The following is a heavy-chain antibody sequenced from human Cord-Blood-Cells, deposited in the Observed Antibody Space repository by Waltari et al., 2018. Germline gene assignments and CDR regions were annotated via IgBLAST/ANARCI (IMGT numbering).Heavy chain of an antibody. Sequence: QVQLVESGGGVVQPGGSLRLSCAASGFTFSSYGMHCVRQAPGKGLGGVAVMRDVENSKYYAASWKSRFTISRDNSKNTLYLQMNSLRAEDTAVYYCAKGLRQQLVTGDYCDYWGQGTLVTVSS. CDR2: MRDVENSK. D-gene: IGHD6-13*01. CDR1: GFTFSSYG. J-gene: IGHJ4*02. CDR3: AKGLRQQLVTGDYCDY. V-gene: IGHV3-30*02.